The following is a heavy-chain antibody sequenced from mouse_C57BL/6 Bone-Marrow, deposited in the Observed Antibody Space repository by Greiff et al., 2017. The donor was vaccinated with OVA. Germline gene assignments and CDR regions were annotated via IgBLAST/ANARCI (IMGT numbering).Heavy chain of an antibody. CDR3: AREGVPDY. CDR1: GYTFTSYW. V-gene: IGHV1-69*01. Sequence: VQLQQPGAELVMPGASVKLSCKASGYTFTSYWMHWVKQRPGQGLEWIGEIDPSDSYTNYNQKFKGKSTLTVDKSSSPAYMQLSSLTSEDSAVYYCAREGVPDYWGQGTTLTVSS. J-gene: IGHJ2*01. CDR2: IDPSDSYT. D-gene: IGHD2-14*01.